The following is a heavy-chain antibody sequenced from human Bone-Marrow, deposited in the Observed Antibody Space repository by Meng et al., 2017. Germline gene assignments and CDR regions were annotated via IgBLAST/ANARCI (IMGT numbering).Heavy chain of an antibody. V-gene: IGHV1-69*02. D-gene: IGHD3-22*01. CDR3: ARAMKGVNYYDSSGYPLDY. CDR1: GGTFSSYT. CDR2: IIPILGIA. Sequence: SVKVSCKASGGTFSSYTISWVRQAPGQGLEWMGRIIPILGIANYAQKLQGRVTITADKSTSTAYMELSSLRSEDTAVYYCARAMKGVNYYDSSGYPLDYWGQGTLVTVSS. J-gene: IGHJ4*02.